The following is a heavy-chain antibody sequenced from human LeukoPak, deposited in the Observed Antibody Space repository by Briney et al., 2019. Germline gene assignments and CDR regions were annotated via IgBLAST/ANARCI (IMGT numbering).Heavy chain of an antibody. CDR1: GYTFTGYY. CDR2: INPNSGGT. CDR3: ARPPTWSPYGMDV. J-gene: IGHJ6*02. Sequence: ASVKVSCKASGYTFTGYYMHWVRQAPGQGLEXXXWINPNSGGTNYAQKFQGRVTMTRDTSISTAYMELSRLRSDDTAVYYCARPPTWSPYGMDVWGQGTTVTVSS. V-gene: IGHV1-2*02. D-gene: IGHD2-8*02.